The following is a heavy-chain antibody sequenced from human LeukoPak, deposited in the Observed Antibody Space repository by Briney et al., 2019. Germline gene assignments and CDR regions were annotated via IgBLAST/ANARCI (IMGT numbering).Heavy chain of an antibody. D-gene: IGHD3-22*01. J-gene: IGHJ4*02. CDR2: ISISSSTI. CDR1: GFTFSSYS. Sequence: GGSLRLSCAASGFTFSSYSMNWVRQAPGKGLEGVSYISISSSTIYYADSVKGRFTISRDNAKNSLYLQMNSLGAEDTAVYYCASDIEYYDSSPYWGQGTLVTVSS. V-gene: IGHV3-48*01. CDR3: ASDIEYYDSSPY.